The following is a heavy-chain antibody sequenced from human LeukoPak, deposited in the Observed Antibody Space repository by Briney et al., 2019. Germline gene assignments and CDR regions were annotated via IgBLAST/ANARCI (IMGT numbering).Heavy chain of an antibody. CDR2: ISDSGGRT. J-gene: IGHJ4*02. V-gene: IGHV3-23*01. D-gene: IGHD3-22*01. Sequence: PGGSLGLSCAVSGITLSNYGMSWVRQAPGKGLEWVAGISDSGGRTNYADSVKGRFTISRDNPKNTLYLQMISLRAEDTAVYFCAKRGFVIRVILVGFHKEAYYFDSWGQGALVTVSS. CDR1: GITLSNYG. CDR3: AKRGFVIRVILVGFHKEAYYFDS.